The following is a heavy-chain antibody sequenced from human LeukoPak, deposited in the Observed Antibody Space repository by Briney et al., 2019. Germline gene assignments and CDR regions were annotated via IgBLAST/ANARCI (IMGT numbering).Heavy chain of an antibody. CDR3: AKAPLGYYFDY. CDR1: GFTFDDYA. Sequence: GRSLRLSCAASGFTFDDYAMPWVRQAPGKGLEWVSGISWNSGSIGYADSVKGRFTISRDNAKNSLYLQMNSLRAEDTALYYCAKAPLGYYFDYWGQGTLVTVSS. CDR2: ISWNSGSI. J-gene: IGHJ4*02. V-gene: IGHV3-9*01.